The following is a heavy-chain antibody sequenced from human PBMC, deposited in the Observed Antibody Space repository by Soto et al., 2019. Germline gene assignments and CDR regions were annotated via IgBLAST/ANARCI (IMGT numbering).Heavy chain of an antibody. Sequence: SETLSLTCAVSGGSISSSNWWSWVRQPPGKGLEWIGEIYHSGSTNYNPSLKSRVTISVDKSKNQFSLKLSSVTAADTAVYYCARDGSYYPYYYYGMDVWGQGTTVTAP. CDR1: GGSISSSNW. CDR2: IYHSGST. CDR3: ARDGSYYPYYYYGMDV. D-gene: IGHD1-26*01. V-gene: IGHV4-4*02. J-gene: IGHJ6*02.